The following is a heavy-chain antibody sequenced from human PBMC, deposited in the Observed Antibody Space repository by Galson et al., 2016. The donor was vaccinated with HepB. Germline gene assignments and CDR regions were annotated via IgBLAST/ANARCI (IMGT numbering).Heavy chain of an antibody. CDR3: ARVVFGSVLIGHFDP. CDR1: RFTFINSW. Sequence: SLRLSCAASRFTFINSWMSWVRQAPGKGLEWVANIKQDGSEKYYVDSVKGRFTISRDNAKNSLFLQMNGLRAGDTAVYYCARVVFGSVLIGHFDPWGQGALVTVSS. CDR2: IKQDGSEK. J-gene: IGHJ5*02. D-gene: IGHD3-10*01. V-gene: IGHV3-7*03.